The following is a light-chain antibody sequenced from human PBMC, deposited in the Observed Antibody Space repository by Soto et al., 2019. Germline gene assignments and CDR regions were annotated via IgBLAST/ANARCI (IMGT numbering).Light chain of an antibody. V-gene: IGLV3-21*04. CDR1: NIGSKV. Sequence: SYELTQPPSVSVAPGKTASISWGGKNIGSKVVHWYQQKPGQAPVLVIYSDTDLPPVIPERFSGSNSANLATLTISRVEAGDEADYYCQVWDSGSAHVVFGGGTKLTVL. CDR3: QVWDSGSAHVV. J-gene: IGLJ2*01. CDR2: SDT.